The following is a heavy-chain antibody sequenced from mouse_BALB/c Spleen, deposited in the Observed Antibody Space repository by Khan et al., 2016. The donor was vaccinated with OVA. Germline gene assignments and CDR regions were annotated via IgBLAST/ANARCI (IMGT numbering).Heavy chain of an antibody. D-gene: IGHD2-1*01. CDR1: GFSLATYG. Sequence: QVQLKESGPGLVAPSQCLSITCTVSGFSLATYGVHWVRQPPGKGLEWLGVIWAGGSSNYNSALMSSLSIIKDNSKSHVFFILNSLQTDETAMYYSARYYGNYGGYFDVWGEGTTVTVSA. J-gene: IGHJ1*01. V-gene: IGHV2-9*02. CDR3: ARYYGNYGGYFDV. CDR2: IWAGGSS.